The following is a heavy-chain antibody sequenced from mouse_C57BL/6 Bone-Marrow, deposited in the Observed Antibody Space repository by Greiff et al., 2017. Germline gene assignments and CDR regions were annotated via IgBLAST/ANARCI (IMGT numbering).Heavy chain of an antibody. CDR3: ARLVLDY. J-gene: IGHJ2*01. Sequence: VQLQQSGPELVKPGASVKISCKASGYAFSSSWMNWVKQRPGKGLEWIGRIYPGDGDTNYNGKFKGKATLTADKSSSTAYMQLSSLTSEDSAVYFGARLVLDYWGQGTTLTVSS. D-gene: IGHD1-1*02. CDR1: GYAFSSSW. CDR2: IYPGDGDT. V-gene: IGHV1-82*01.